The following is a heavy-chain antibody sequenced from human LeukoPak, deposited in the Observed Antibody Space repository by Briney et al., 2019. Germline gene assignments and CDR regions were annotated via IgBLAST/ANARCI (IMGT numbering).Heavy chain of an antibody. J-gene: IGHJ4*02. CDR3: ARAIVGATSVDY. Sequence: GGSLRLSCAASGFTFSSYAMHWVRQAPGKGLEWVAVISYDGSNKYYADSVKGRFTISRDNSKNTLYLQMNSLRAEDTAVYYCARAIVGATSVDYWGQGTLVTVSS. D-gene: IGHD1-26*01. CDR1: GFTFSSYA. V-gene: IGHV3-30-3*01. CDR2: ISYDGSNK.